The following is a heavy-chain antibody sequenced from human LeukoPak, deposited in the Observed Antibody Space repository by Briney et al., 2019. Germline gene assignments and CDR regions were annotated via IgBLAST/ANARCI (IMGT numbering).Heavy chain of an antibody. Sequence: PGGSLRLSCAASGFTFDDYAMHWVRQAPGKGLEWVSGISWNSGSIGYADSVKGRFTISRDNAKNSLYLQMNSLRAEDMALYYCAREPAAIGAFDYWGQGTLVTVSS. D-gene: IGHD2-2*02. CDR2: ISWNSGSI. CDR1: GFTFDDYA. CDR3: AREPAAIGAFDY. V-gene: IGHV3-9*03. J-gene: IGHJ4*02.